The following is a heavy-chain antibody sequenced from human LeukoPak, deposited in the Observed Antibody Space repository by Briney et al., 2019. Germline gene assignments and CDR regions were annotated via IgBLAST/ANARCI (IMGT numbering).Heavy chain of an antibody. J-gene: IGHJ6*02. D-gene: IGHD2-2*01. CDR2: IYHSGST. V-gene: IGHV4-4*02. CDR1: GGSISSSNW. CDR3: ARDTLYCSSTSCYYYYGMDV. Sequence: SETLSLTCAVSGGSISSSNWWSWVRQPPGKGLEWIGEIYHSGSTNYNPSLKSRVTISVDKSKNQFSLKLSSVTAADTAVYYCARDTLYCSSTSCYYYYGMDVWGQGTTVTVSS.